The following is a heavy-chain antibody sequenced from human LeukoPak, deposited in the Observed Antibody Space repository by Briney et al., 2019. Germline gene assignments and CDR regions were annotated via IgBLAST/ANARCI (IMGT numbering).Heavy chain of an antibody. V-gene: IGHV4-34*01. CDR2: INHSGST. Sequence: PSETLSLTCAVYGGSFSGYYWSWIRQPPGKGLEWIGEINHSGSTNYNPSLKSRVTISVDTSKNQLSLKLSSVTAADTAVYYCARGVVVRGRYYYYMEVWGNGTTVTVSS. J-gene: IGHJ6*03. CDR3: ARGVVVRGRYYYYMEV. CDR1: GGSFSGYY. D-gene: IGHD2-21*01.